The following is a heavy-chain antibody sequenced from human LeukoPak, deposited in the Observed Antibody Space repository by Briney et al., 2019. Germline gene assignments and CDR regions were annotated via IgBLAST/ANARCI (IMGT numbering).Heavy chain of an antibody. Sequence: GGSLRLSCAASGFTFSSYAMSWVRQAPGKGLEWVSAISGSGGSTYYADSVKGRFTISRDNSKNTLYLQMNSLRAEDTAVYHCAKDESLIQQQLVLGAFDIWGQGTMVTVSS. D-gene: IGHD6-13*01. CDR2: ISGSGGST. J-gene: IGHJ3*02. CDR1: GFTFSSYA. V-gene: IGHV3-23*01. CDR3: AKDESLIQQQLVLGAFDI.